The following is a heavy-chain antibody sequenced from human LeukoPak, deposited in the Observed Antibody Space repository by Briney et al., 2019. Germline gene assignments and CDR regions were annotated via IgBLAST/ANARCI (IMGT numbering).Heavy chain of an antibody. CDR1: GYTCTGYY. V-gene: IGHV1-2*02. CDR2: INPNSGGT. J-gene: IGHJ4*02. Sequence: ASVKVSCKASGYTCTGYYMHWVRQAPGQGLEWMAWINPNSGGTNYAQKFQGRVTMTRDTSISAVYMELSRLRSDDTAVYYCARDGTGVYNLVQYWGQGTLVTVSS. CDR3: ARDGTGVYNLVQY. D-gene: IGHD5-24*01.